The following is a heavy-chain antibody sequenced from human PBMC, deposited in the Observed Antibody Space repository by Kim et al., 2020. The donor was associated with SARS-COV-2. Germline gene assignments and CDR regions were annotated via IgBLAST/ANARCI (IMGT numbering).Heavy chain of an antibody. D-gene: IGHD2-8*01. V-gene: IGHV3-11*01. CDR2: ISSSGSTI. CDR1: GFTFGDYY. CDR3: ARDLYCTNGVCYSHGIDY. Sequence: GGSLRLSCAASGFTFGDYYMSWIRQAPGKGLEWVSYISSSGSTIYYADSVKGRFTISRDNAKNSLYLQMNSLRAEDTAVYYCARDLYCTNGVCYSHGIDYWGQGTLVTVSS. J-gene: IGHJ4*02.